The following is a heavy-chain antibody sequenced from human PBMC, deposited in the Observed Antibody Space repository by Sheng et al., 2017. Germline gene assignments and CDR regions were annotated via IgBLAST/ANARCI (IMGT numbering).Heavy chain of an antibody. D-gene: IGHD3-16*01. CDR1: GFTFSSYG. J-gene: IGHJ6*02. Sequence: QVQLVESGGGVVQPGRSLRLSCAASGFTFSSYGMHWVRQAPGKGLEWVAVIWYDGSNKYYADSVKGRFTISRDNSKNTLYLQMNSLRAEDTAVYYCARGPAAETNYDYVFWSYGMDVWGQGTTVTVSS. V-gene: IGHV3-33*01. CDR3: ARGPAAETNYDYVFWSYGMDV. CDR2: IWYDGSNK.